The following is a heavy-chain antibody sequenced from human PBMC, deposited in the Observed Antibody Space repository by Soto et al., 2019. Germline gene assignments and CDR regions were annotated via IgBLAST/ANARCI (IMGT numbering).Heavy chain of an antibody. D-gene: IGHD3-22*01. CDR1: GFTFSSYW. V-gene: IGHV3-7*04. CDR3: ATERYYDTSGYPYYYYYGMDV. J-gene: IGHJ6*02. Sequence: GGSLRLSCAASGFTFSSYWMSWVRQAPGKGLEWVANIKQDGGQKYYVDSVKGRFTISRGNAKNSLYLQMNSLRAEDTAVYYCATERYYDTSGYPYYYYYGMDVWGQGTTVTVSS. CDR2: IKQDGGQK.